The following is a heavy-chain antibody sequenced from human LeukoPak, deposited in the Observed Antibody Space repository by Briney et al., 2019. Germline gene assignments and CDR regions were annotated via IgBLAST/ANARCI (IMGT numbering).Heavy chain of an antibody. Sequence: SETLSLTCTVYGGSISSYYWSWLRQPPGKGLEWIGYIYYSGSTNYNPSLKSRVTISVDTSKNQFSLKLSSVTAADTAVYYCARAVLWFGDLGYYMDVWGKGTTVTISS. CDR2: IYYSGST. CDR1: GGSISSYY. J-gene: IGHJ6*03. V-gene: IGHV4-59*08. CDR3: ARAVLWFGDLGYYMDV. D-gene: IGHD3-10*01.